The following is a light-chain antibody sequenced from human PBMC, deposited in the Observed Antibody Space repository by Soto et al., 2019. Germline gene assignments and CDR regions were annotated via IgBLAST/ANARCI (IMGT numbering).Light chain of an antibody. CDR1: RNVSIY. Sequence: EIPLTQSPSSLAASVVDRLTLTCRASRNVSIYLNCYQHKPGKGPTLLIHATSNLQIGVPSRFSGSGSGTEFTLTISSLEPEDFGTYYCQQSYKMPSFGQGTRLEIK. J-gene: IGKJ5*01. V-gene: IGKV1-39*01. CDR3: QQSYKMPS. CDR2: ATS.